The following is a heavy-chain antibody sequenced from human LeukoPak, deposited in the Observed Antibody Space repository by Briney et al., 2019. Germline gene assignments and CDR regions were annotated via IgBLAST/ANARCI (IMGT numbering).Heavy chain of an antibody. V-gene: IGHV1-18*01. D-gene: IGHD3-10*01. Sequence: GASVKVSCKASGYTFTSYGISWVRQAPGQGLEWMGWISAYNGNTNYAQKLQGRVTMTTDTSTSTAYMELRSLRSDDTAVYYCARDQYYGSGKQHARWFDPWGQGTLVTVSS. CDR1: GYTFTSYG. CDR3: ARDQYYGSGKQHARWFDP. CDR2: ISAYNGNT. J-gene: IGHJ5*02.